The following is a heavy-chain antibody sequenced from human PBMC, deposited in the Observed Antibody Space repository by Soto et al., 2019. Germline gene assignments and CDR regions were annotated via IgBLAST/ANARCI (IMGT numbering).Heavy chain of an antibody. J-gene: IGHJ4*02. CDR1: GYTFTGYY. D-gene: IGHD3-10*01. CDR2: INPNSGGT. CDR3: ARGNGFGVPSGDY. Sequence: QVQLVQSGAEVKKPGASVKVSCKASGYTFTGYYMHWVRQAPGQGLDWMGWINPNSGGTNYAQKLQGWVTMTRDTSISTAYRELSRLRSDDTAVYYCARGNGFGVPSGDYWGQGTLVTVSS. V-gene: IGHV1-2*04.